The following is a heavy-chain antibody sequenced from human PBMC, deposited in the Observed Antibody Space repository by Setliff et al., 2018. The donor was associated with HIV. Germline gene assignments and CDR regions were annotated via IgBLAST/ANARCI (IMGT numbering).Heavy chain of an antibody. CDR3: ARRRPPPSGFYSKYYMDV. D-gene: IGHD3-3*01. V-gene: IGHV4-59*08. J-gene: IGHJ6*03. Sequence: LETLSLTCTVSGGSISNDYWGWVRQPPGKGLEWIGFVYLSGSITYNPSLKSRVTISIDRSKNEFSLKLSSVTAADTAVYYCARRRPPPSGFYSKYYMDVWGKGTTVTVSS. CDR1: GGSISNDY. CDR2: VYLSGSI.